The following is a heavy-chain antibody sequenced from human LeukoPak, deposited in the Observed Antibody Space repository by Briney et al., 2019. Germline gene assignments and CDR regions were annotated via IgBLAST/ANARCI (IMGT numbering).Heavy chain of an antibody. D-gene: IGHD3-16*01. V-gene: IGHV3-23*01. CDR3: AKDVVLNY. Sequence: PGRSLRLSCAASGFTFSSYAMSWVRQAPGKELEWVSGISGSGDSTYYADSVKGRFTISRDNSKSTLYLQMNSLRAEDTALYYCAKDVVLNYWGQGTLVTVSS. J-gene: IGHJ4*02. CDR2: ISGSGDST. CDR1: GFTFSSYA.